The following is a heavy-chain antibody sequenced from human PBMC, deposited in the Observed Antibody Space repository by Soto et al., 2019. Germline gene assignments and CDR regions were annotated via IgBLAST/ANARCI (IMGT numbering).Heavy chain of an antibody. CDR3: ARSVEAHFDY. CDR1: GFRFSIYS. V-gene: IGHV3-48*02. D-gene: IGHD1-1*01. Sequence: EVRLVESGGALVQRGGSLTLSCAASGFRFSIYSMNWVRQAPGKGLEWSAYITSDTKTIKYAESVKGRFTISRDNAKNSVYLKMINLSDEDTAVYYCARSVEAHFDYWGQGTVVTVSS. CDR2: ITSDTKTI. J-gene: IGHJ4*02.